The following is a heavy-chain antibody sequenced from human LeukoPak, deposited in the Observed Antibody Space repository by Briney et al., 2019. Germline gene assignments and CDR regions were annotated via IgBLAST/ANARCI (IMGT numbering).Heavy chain of an antibody. D-gene: IGHD2-15*01. CDR3: ARAYCTGGICYGFDY. Sequence: GASVKVSCKASGYSFTTYDINWVRQATGQGLEWMGWMNPNSGNTGYAQRFQGRVTMTRDTSISTAYMELNSLTSEDTAVYYCARAYCTGGICYGFDYWGQGTLVTVSS. J-gene: IGHJ4*02. V-gene: IGHV1-8*01. CDR2: MNPNSGNT. CDR1: GYSFTTYD.